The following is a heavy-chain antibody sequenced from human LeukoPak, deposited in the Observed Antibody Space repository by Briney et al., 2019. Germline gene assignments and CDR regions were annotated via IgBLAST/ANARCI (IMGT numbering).Heavy chain of an antibody. CDR2: FDPEDGET. CDR1: GYTLTELS. CDR3: ARDNKVRDDFWSGYYDY. J-gene: IGHJ4*02. D-gene: IGHD3-3*01. Sequence: GASVTVSCTVSGYTLTELSMHWVRQAPGKGLEWMGGFDPEDGETIYAQNFQGRVTITRDTSASTAHMELSSLRSEDTAVYYCARDNKVRDDFWSGYYDYWGQGTLVTVSS. V-gene: IGHV1-24*01.